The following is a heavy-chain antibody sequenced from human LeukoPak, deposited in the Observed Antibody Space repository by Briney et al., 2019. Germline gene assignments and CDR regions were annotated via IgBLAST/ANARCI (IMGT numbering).Heavy chain of an antibody. J-gene: IGHJ5*02. CDR3: ARGTTLRNNWFDP. D-gene: IGHD1-1*01. Sequence: PSETLSLTCTVSGGSISSHYWSWIRQPAGKGLEWIGRIYTSGGTNYNPSLKSRVTMSVDTSKNQFSLKLSSVTAADTAVYYCARGTTLRNNWFDPWGQGTLVTVSS. V-gene: IGHV4-4*07. CDR2: IYTSGGT. CDR1: GGSISSHY.